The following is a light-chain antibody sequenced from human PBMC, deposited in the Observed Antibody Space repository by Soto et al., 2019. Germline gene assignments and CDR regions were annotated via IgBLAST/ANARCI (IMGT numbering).Light chain of an antibody. Sequence: EIVMTQSPATLSVSPLEIATLSCRASQSVSSNLAWYQQKPGRAPRLLIYGASTRATGIPARFSGSGSGTEFTLTISSLQSEHFAVYYCQQYNTWRSISFGQGTRLEIK. J-gene: IGKJ5*01. CDR1: QSVSSN. V-gene: IGKV3-15*01. CDR2: GAS. CDR3: QQYNTWRSIS.